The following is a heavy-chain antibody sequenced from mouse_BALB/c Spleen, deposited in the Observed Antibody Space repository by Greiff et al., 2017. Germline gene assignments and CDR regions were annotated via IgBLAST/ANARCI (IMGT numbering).Heavy chain of an antibody. CDR2: ILPGSGST. D-gene: IGHD2-1*01. V-gene: IGHV1-9*01. Sequence: QVQLKESGAELMKPGASVKISCKATGYTFSSYWIEWVKQRPGHGLEWIGEILPGSGSTNYNEKFKGKATFTADTSSSTAYMQLSRLTSEDSAVYFCARLGGNYTFDYWGQGTTLTVSS. CDR3: ARLGGNYTFDY. J-gene: IGHJ2*01. CDR1: GYTFSSYW.